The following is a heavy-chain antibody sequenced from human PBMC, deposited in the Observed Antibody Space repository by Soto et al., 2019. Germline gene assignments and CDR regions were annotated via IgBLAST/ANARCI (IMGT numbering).Heavy chain of an antibody. D-gene: IGHD3-3*01. J-gene: IGHJ6*02. Sequence: ASVKVSCKASGYTFTSYGISWVRQAPGQGLEWMGWISAYNGSTNYAQKLQGRVTMTTDTPTSTAYMELRSLRSDDTAVYYCARWAILLSPRYDSTGMDAWAQGATLPISS. CDR3: ARWAILLSPRYDSTGMDA. CDR1: GYTFTSYG. V-gene: IGHV1-18*04. CDR2: ISAYNGST.